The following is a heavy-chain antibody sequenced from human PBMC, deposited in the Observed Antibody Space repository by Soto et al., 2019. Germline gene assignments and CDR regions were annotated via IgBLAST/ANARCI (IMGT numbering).Heavy chain of an antibody. J-gene: IGHJ3*02. CDR2: ISDDGSNK. V-gene: IGHV3-30*18. D-gene: IGHD5-18*01. CDR1: GFTFRTSG. CDR3: AKGGGYSYGTNDAFDI. Sequence: QVQLVESGGGVVQPGRSLRLSCAVSGFTFRTSGMHWVRQAPGKGLEWVAVISDDGSNKYNIASVEGRFTISRDNSKNTLYLQMNSLRTEDTAVYYCAKGGGYSYGTNDAFDIWGQGTMVTVSS.